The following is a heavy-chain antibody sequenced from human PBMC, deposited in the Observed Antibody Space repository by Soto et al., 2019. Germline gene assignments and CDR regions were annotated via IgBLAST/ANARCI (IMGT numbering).Heavy chain of an antibody. J-gene: IGHJ6*02. CDR1: GGSVSRGSHY. V-gene: IGHV4-61*01. D-gene: IGHD3-10*01. CDR3: ARDSAMVRDYYYGVDV. CDR2: IYYTGST. Sequence: TSETLSLTCTVSGGSVSRGSHYWNWIRQPPGKGLEWIGYIYYTGSTNYSPSLTSRVTLSLDTSKNQFSLKLRSVTAADTAVYFCARDSAMVRDYYYGVDVWGQGTTVTVSS.